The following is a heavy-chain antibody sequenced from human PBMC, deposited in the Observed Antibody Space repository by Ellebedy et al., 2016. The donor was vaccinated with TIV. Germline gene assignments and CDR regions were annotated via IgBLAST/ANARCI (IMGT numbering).Heavy chain of an antibody. CDR1: GFTFSSYA. Sequence: GGSLRLSXAASGFTFSSYAMSWVRQAPGKGLEWVSTISGSGGSTYYADSVKGRFTVSRDISKNTVYLQMNSLRVEDTAVYYCAREAGYYGSGRGGFDIWGQGTMVTVSS. J-gene: IGHJ3*02. V-gene: IGHV3-23*01. CDR2: ISGSGGST. D-gene: IGHD3-10*01. CDR3: AREAGYYGSGRGGFDI.